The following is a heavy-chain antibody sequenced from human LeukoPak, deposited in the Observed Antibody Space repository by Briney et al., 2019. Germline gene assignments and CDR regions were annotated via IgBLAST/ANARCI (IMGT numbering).Heavy chain of an antibody. CDR2: IKQDGSEK. CDR3: AREGYSYLVYYFDY. D-gene: IGHD5-18*01. Sequence: PGGSLRLSCAASGFTFSSYWMSWVRQAPGKGLEWVANIKQDGSEKYYVDSVKGRFTISRDNAKNSLYLQMNSLRAGDTAVYYCAREGYSYLVYYFDYWGQGTLVTVSS. J-gene: IGHJ4*02. V-gene: IGHV3-7*01. CDR1: GFTFSSYW.